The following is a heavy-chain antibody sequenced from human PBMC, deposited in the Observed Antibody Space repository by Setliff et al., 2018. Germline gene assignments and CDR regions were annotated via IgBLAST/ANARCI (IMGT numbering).Heavy chain of an antibody. V-gene: IGHV3-33*01. CDR3: ARDRGAIFVPYYYMDV. J-gene: IGHJ6*03. D-gene: IGHD3-3*01. CDR1: GFTFRNYG. CDR2: IWNDGSSK. Sequence: PGGSLRLSCVASGFTFRNYGMHWVRQAPGKGLEWVALIWNDGSSKFYGDSVKGRITISRDNSKNTLYLQMNSLRAEDTAVYYCARDRGAIFVPYYYMDVWGKGTTVTVSS.